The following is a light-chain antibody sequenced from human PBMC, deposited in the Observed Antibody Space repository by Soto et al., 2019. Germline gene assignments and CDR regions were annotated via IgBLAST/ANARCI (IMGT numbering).Light chain of an antibody. CDR2: GAS. Sequence: EIVLTQSPGTLSLSPGERATLSCRASQSVSSSYLAWYQQKPGQAPRLLIYGASSRATGIPDRFSGSGSGAVFTLTIAGLEPEDFAVYYCQQYDTSPPITFGQGTRLEI. CDR1: QSVSSSY. J-gene: IGKJ5*01. V-gene: IGKV3-20*01. CDR3: QQYDTSPPIT.